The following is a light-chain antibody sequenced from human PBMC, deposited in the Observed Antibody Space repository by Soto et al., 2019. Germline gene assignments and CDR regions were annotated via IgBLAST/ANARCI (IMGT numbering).Light chain of an antibody. CDR1: QSVSSN. V-gene: IGKV3-15*01. CDR2: GAS. J-gene: IGKJ5*01. Sequence: EMVMTQSPATLSVSPGERATLSCRASQSVSSNLAWYQQKPGQAPRLLFYGASTRATGIPARFSGSGSGTEFTLTISSLQSEDFAVYYCQQYNNWPITFGQGTRLEIK. CDR3: QQYNNWPIT.